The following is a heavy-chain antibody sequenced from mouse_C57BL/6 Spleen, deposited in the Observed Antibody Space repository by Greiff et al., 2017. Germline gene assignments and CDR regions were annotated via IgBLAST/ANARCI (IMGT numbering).Heavy chain of an antibody. J-gene: IGHJ2*01. CDR1: GYSITSGYY. Sequence: EVQLQQSGPGLVKPSQSLSLTCSVTGYSITSGYYWNWIRQFPGNKLEWMGYISYDGSNNYNPSLKNRISITRDTSKNQFFLKLNSVTTEDTATYYCARGGIYDGPYFDYWGQGTTLTVSS. CDR2: ISYDGSN. D-gene: IGHD2-3*01. CDR3: ARGGIYDGPYFDY. V-gene: IGHV3-6*01.